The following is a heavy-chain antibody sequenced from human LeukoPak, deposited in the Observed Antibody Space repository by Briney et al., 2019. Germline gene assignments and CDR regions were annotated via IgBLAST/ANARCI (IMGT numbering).Heavy chain of an antibody. D-gene: IGHD3-3*01. V-gene: IGHV4-34*01. CDR1: GVSFSGYY. J-gene: IGHJ5*02. CDR2: INHSGST. Sequence: SETLSLTCAVYGVSFSGYYWSWIRQPPGKGLEWIGEINHSGSTYYNPSLKSRVTISVDSSKNQFSLKLTSVTAADTAVYYCARGALRYYDFWSGYQNWFDPWGQGTLVTVSS. CDR3: ARGALRYYDFWSGYQNWFDP.